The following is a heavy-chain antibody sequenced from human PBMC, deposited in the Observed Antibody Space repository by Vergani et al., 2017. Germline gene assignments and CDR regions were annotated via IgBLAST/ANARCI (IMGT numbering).Heavy chain of an antibody. CDR2: ISSSSSTI. CDR1: GFTFSSYS. CDR3: ARDGIVGATTYDAFDI. Sequence: EVQLVESVVCLVQPGGSLRLSCAASGFTFSSYSMNWVRQAPGKGLEWVSYISSSSSTIYYADSVKGRFTISRENAKNSLYLQMNSLRAEDTAVYYCARDGIVGATTYDAFDIWGQGTMVTVSS. D-gene: IGHD1-26*01. V-gene: IGHV3-48*01. J-gene: IGHJ3*02.